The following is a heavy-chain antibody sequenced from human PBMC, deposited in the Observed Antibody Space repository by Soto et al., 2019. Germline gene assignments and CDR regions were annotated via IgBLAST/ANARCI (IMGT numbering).Heavy chain of an antibody. CDR3: ARGYDSSGYYRAGRSGY. V-gene: IGHV1-69*02. J-gene: IGHJ4*02. Sequence: QVQLVQSGAEVKKPGSSVKVSCKASGGTFSSYTISWVRQAPGQGLEWMGRIIPILGIANYAQKFQGRVTITADKSTSTDYMELSSLRSEDTAGYYCARGYDSSGYYRAGRSGYWGQGTLVTVSS. D-gene: IGHD3-22*01. CDR1: GGTFSSYT. CDR2: IIPILGIA.